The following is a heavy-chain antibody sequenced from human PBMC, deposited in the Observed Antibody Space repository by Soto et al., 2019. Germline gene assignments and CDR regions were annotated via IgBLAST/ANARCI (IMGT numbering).Heavy chain of an antibody. CDR2: ISSSSSYI. CDR3: ARDAGDIVVVVAATHYYYYMDV. V-gene: IGHV3-21*01. CDR1: GFTFSSYS. J-gene: IGHJ6*03. D-gene: IGHD2-15*01. Sequence: LGGSLRLSCAASGFTFSSYSMNWVRQAPGKGLEWVSSISSSSSYIYYADSVKGRFTISRDNAKNSLYLQMNSLRAEDTAVYYCARDAGDIVVVVAATHYYYYMDVWGKGTTVTVSS.